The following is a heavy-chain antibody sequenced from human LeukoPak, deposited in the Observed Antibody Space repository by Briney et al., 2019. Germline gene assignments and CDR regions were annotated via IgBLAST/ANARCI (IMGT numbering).Heavy chain of an antibody. D-gene: IGHD6-6*01. Sequence: PGGSLRLSCAASGFTFSSYWMSWVRPAPGTGLGWVANIKQDGGEEYYVDSVKGRFTISRDNAKNSMYLQMNSLRGEDTAVYYCASGLGSSSGAGDYWGQGTLVTVSS. V-gene: IGHV3-7*01. J-gene: IGHJ4*02. CDR1: GFTFSSYW. CDR3: ASGLGSSSGAGDY. CDR2: IKQDGGEE.